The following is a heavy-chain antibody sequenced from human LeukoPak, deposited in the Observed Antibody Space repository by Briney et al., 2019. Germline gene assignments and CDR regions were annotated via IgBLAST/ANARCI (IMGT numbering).Heavy chain of an antibody. CDR3: AREVSGDRRFDP. D-gene: IGHD5/OR15-5a*01. CDR2: IYSSGST. Sequence: KPSETLSLSCAVPGGPLRGYYWSWIRPPAREGPEWIGRIYSSGSTNYNPSLESRVTVSVDTSKNQFSLNLSSVTAADTAVYYCAREVSGDRRFDPWGQGTLVTVSS. J-gene: IGHJ5*02. V-gene: IGHV4-4*07. CDR1: GGPLRGYY.